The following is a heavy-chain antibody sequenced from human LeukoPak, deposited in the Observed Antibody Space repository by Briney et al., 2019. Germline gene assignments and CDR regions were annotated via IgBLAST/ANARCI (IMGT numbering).Heavy chain of an antibody. D-gene: IGHD2-2*01. J-gene: IGHJ4*02. CDR1: GLAFGDYA. CDR3: TSFDIVVVPAATVFDY. CDR2: IRSKAYGGTT. Sequence: GALRLSCTASGLAFGDYAMSWFRQAPGKGLEWVGFIRSKAYGGTTEYAASVKGRFTISRDDSKSIAYLQMNSLKTEDTAVYYCTSFDIVVVPAATVFDYWGQGTLVTVSS. V-gene: IGHV3-49*03.